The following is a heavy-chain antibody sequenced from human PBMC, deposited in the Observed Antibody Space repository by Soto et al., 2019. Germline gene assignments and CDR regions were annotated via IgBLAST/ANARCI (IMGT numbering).Heavy chain of an antibody. CDR3: GIENPAGYYDY. Sequence: GGPLTLLCAASGLTFSDYYMSGIRQAPGKGMEWVSYMSSSRSYTNYADSVKGRFTISRDNTKNSLYLQMNRLRAEDTAVYYCGIENPAGYYDYWGQGTMVTVSS. V-gene: IGHV3-11*06. CDR1: GLTFSDYY. CDR2: MSSSRSYT. J-gene: IGHJ4*02.